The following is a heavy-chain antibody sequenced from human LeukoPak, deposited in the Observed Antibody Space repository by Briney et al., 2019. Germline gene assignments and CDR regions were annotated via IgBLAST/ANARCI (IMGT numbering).Heavy chain of an antibody. J-gene: IGHJ4*02. V-gene: IGHV3-23*01. D-gene: IGHD3-10*01. Sequence: GGSLRLSCAASGFIFRNHAMNWVRQAPGQGLEWVSGVSASGGSTFYTDSVKGRFSISRDNSKNTLYLEMNSLRPEDTALYYCAKSLGNQGVIDYWGQGTLVTVSS. CDR3: AKSLGNQGVIDY. CDR2: VSASGGST. CDR1: GFIFRNHA.